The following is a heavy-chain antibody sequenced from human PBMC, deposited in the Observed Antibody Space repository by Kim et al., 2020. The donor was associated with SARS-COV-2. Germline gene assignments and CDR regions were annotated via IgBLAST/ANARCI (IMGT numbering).Heavy chain of an antibody. D-gene: IGHD6-19*01. Sequence: GGSLRLSCAASGFTFSSYWMTWVRQAPGKGLEWVATITQDGNQKYYVDSVKGRFTISRDNAKNSLYLQMNSLRAEDTAVYYCARDGDLYSGGKDDFDVWGQDTTVTVSS. CDR3: ARDGDLYSGGKDDFDV. CDR2: ITQDGNQK. J-gene: IGHJ3*01. CDR1: GFTFSSYW. V-gene: IGHV3-7*01.